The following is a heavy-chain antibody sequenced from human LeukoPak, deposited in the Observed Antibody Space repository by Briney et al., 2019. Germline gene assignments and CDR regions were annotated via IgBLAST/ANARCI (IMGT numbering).Heavy chain of an antibody. Sequence: SQTLSLTCTVSGGSVSSGGYYWVWIRQRPGKGLEWIGYIYYTGSTSYNPSLKSRLTIAVDTSKNQFSLKLSSVTAADTAVYYCARPLNTVHDTFDVWGQGTMVTVSS. V-gene: IGHV4-31*03. CDR2: IYYTGST. D-gene: IGHD4-11*01. J-gene: IGHJ3*01. CDR3: ARPLNTVHDTFDV. CDR1: GGSVSSGGYY.